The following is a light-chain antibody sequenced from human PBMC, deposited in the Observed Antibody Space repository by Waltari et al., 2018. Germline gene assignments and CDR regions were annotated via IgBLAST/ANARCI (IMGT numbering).Light chain of an antibody. Sequence: DIQMTQSPSSLSASVGDRVTITCRASQSISNYLSWCQHKPVKAPNLLIYRTSTLQSGVPSRFSGSGSGTDFILTISDLQPEDFATFYCQQSYSTLFTFGPGTKVDMK. J-gene: IGKJ3*01. CDR2: RTS. CDR3: QQSYSTLFT. CDR1: QSISNY. V-gene: IGKV1-39*01.